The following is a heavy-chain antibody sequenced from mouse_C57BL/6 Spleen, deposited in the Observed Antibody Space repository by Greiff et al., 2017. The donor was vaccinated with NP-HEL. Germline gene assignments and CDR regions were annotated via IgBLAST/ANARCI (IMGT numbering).Heavy chain of an antibody. D-gene: IGHD1-1*01. CDR2: INPGSGGT. Sequence: VKLMESGAELVRPGTSVKVSCKASGYAFTNYLIEWVKQRPGQGLEWIGVINPGSGGTNYNEKFKGKATLTADKSSSTAYMQLSSLTSEDSAVYFCARRITTVVAPFDYWGQGTTLTVSS. J-gene: IGHJ2*01. CDR3: ARRITTVVAPFDY. V-gene: IGHV1-54*01. CDR1: GYAFTNYL.